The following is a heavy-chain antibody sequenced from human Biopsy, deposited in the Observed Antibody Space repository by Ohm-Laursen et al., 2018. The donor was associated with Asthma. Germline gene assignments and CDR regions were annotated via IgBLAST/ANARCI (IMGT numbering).Heavy chain of an antibody. Sequence: GASVAVSCQSLGGTFNTYVIGWARQAPGQGLGWMGGINSVFGTTTYPQKFQDRVTITADDSTSTVYMELSSLRSEDAAVYYCARKAGSCISRTCYSLDFWGQGTLVAVSS. CDR1: GGTFNTYV. CDR3: ARKAGSCISRTCYSLDF. J-gene: IGHJ4*02. D-gene: IGHD2-2*01. V-gene: IGHV1-69*13. CDR2: INSVFGTT.